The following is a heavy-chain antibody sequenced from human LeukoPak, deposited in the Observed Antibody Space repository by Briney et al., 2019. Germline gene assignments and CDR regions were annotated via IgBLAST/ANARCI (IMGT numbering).Heavy chain of an antibody. CDR2: IYYSGST. Sequence: SETLSLTCTVSGGSISSYYWSWLRRPPGKGLEWIGYIYYSGSTNYNPSLKSRVTISVDTSKNQFSLKLSSVTAADTAVYYCARRTSAGFWSGYHDYWGQGTLVTVSS. D-gene: IGHD3-3*01. V-gene: IGHV4-59*01. CDR3: ARRTSAGFWSGYHDY. CDR1: GGSISSYY. J-gene: IGHJ4*02.